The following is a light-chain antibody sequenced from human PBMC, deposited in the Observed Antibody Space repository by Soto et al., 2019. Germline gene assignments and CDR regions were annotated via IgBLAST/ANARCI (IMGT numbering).Light chain of an antibody. CDR3: QQSYTTPIT. Sequence: DIQMTQSPSSLSASVGDRVIITCRASQTISSHLNWYQQKPGKAPNLLVYAASSLQSGVPSRFTGSGYGADFTLTISSLQPEDFATYFCQQSYTTPITFVQGTRL. CDR1: QTISSH. V-gene: IGKV1-39*01. CDR2: AAS. J-gene: IGKJ5*01.